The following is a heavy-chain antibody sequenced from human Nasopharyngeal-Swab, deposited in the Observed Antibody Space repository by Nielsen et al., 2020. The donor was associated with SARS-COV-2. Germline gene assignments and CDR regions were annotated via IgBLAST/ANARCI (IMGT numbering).Heavy chain of an antibody. CDR3: ARARSGAFDI. CDR2: IYTSGST. CDR1: GGSISSGSYY. Sequence: SETLSLTCTVSGGSISSGSYYWSWIRQPAGKGLEWIGPIYTSGSTNYNPSLKSRVTISVNTSKNQFSLKLSSVTAADTAVYYCARARSGAFDIWGQGTMVTVSS. J-gene: IGHJ3*02. V-gene: IGHV4-61*02.